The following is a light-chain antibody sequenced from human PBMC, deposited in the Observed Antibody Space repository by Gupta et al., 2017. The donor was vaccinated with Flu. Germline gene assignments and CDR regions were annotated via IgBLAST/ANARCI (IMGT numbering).Light chain of an antibody. CDR2: DIS. CDR3: QQDYHWPT. J-gene: IGKJ4*01. Sequence: ELVLTQSPATLSLSPGERATLSCRASQSASSYFAWYQQKPGQAPRLLSYDISKRATGIPARFSGSGSGTVFTLIISSLEPEDFAFYYCQQDYHWPTFGGGTKVEIK. V-gene: IGKV3-11*01. CDR1: QSASSY.